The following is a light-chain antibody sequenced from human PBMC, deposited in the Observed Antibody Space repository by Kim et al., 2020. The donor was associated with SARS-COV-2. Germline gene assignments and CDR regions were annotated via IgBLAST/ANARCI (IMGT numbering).Light chain of an antibody. V-gene: IGLV2-23*02. J-gene: IGLJ2*01. Sequence: SITIFCTGTGGDVMSYNLVYWYQQRPGKAPKLMIYEVHKRPSGVSDRFSGSKSGNTASLTISGLQAEDEADYYCCSYAGSSTYVVFGGGTQLTVL. CDR1: GGDVMSYNL. CDR3: CSYAGSSTYVV. CDR2: EVH.